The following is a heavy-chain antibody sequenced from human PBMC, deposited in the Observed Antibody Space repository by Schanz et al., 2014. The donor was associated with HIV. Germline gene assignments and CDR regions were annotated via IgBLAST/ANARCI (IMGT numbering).Heavy chain of an antibody. CDR1: GFTFSDHY. D-gene: IGHD6-19*01. Sequence: EVQLVESGGGLVQPGGSLRLSCAASGFTFSDHYMDWVRQAPGKGLEWVGRTRNKASSYSTEYAASVKGRFIVSRDDSKNLVYLQMNSLRTEDTAVYFCAKDLRQWLARGGNPLDIWGQGTMVTVS. CDR2: TRNKASSYST. J-gene: IGHJ3*02. CDR3: AKDLRQWLARGGNPLDI. V-gene: IGHV3-72*01.